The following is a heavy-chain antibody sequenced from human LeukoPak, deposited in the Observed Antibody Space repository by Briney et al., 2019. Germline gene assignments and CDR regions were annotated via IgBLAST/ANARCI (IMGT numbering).Heavy chain of an antibody. J-gene: IGHJ4*02. D-gene: IGHD2-15*01. CDR3: AGHYCSDDICYYFFDY. CDR2: IYPGDSDT. Sequence: GESLNISCKGSGYSFTKYWIGWVRQMTGKGLEWMGIIYPGDSDTRYSPSFQGQVTISADKSISTAYLQWSSLKASDTAIYYCAGHYCSDDICYYFFDYWGQGTLVTVSS. CDR1: GYSFTKYW. V-gene: IGHV5-51*01.